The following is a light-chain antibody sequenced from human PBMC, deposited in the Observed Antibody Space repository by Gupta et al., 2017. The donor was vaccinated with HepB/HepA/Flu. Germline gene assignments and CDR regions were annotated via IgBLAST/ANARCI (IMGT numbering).Light chain of an antibody. CDR3: QAWDSATAEVV. V-gene: IGLV3-1*01. Sequence: SYDLTQPPSVSVSPGQTASIPCSGDQLGYQFVCWYQQKPGQSPVVVIYEDKKRPSGIPERFSGSNSGNTATLTISGAQAMDEADYYCQAWDSATAEVVFGGGTKLAVL. CDR2: EDK. J-gene: IGLJ2*01. CDR1: QLGYQF.